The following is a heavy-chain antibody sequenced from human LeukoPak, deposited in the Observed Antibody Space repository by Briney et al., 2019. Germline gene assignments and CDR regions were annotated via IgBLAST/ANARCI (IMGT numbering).Heavy chain of an antibody. D-gene: IGHD1-14*01. V-gene: IGHV1-69*05. CDR2: IIPIFGTA. Sequence: GASVKVSCKASGGTFSSYAISWVRQAPGQGLEWMGGIIPIFGTANYAQKFQGRVTITTDESTSTAYMELSSLRSEDTAVYYCARVRFEPELYYYYYMDVWGKGTTVTVSS. CDR1: GGTFSSYA. CDR3: ARVRFEPELYYYYYMDV. J-gene: IGHJ6*03.